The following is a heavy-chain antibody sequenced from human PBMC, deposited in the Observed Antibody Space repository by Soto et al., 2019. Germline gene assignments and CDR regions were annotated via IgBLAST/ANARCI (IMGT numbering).Heavy chain of an antibody. CDR2: ISGSGDST. J-gene: IGHJ4*02. Sequence: EVQLLESGGGLVQPGGSLRLSCGASGFTFSSYAMRWVRQAPGKGLEWVSAISGSGDSTYYADSVKGRFTISRDNSKNTLYLQMISVRAEDTAVYYCARRGSGSYYDYWGQGTVVTVSS. V-gene: IGHV3-23*01. CDR1: GFTFSSYA. CDR3: ARRGSGSYYDY. D-gene: IGHD1-26*01.